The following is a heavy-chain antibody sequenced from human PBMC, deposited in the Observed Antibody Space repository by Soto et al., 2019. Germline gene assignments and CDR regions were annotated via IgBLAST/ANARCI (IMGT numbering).Heavy chain of an antibody. CDR1: GFTFTSSP. CDR3: AADLYYYDSSGYYPPHHFDY. J-gene: IGHJ4*02. V-gene: IGHV1-58*01. Sequence: SVKVSCKASGFTFTSSPVQWVRQARGQRLEWIGWIVVGSGNTNYAQKFQERVTITRDMSTSTAYMELSSLRAEDTAVYYCAADLYYYDSSGYYPPHHFDYWGQGTLVTVSS. D-gene: IGHD3-22*01. CDR2: IVVGSGNT.